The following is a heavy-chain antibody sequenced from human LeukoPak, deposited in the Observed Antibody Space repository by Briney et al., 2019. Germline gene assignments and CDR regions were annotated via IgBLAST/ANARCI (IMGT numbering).Heavy chain of an antibody. J-gene: IGHJ4*02. CDR3: ARNRRGYSYGTLYCFDY. CDR1: GDSISSSDYY. CDR2: IYYSGTT. Sequence: KPSETLSLTCTVSGDSISSSDYYWGWIRQPPGKGLEWIANIYYSGTTYYNPSLKSRVTISVDTSKNQFSLSLSSVTAADTAVYFCARNRRGYSYGTLYCFDYWGQGTLVTVSS. V-gene: IGHV4-39*01. D-gene: IGHD5-18*01.